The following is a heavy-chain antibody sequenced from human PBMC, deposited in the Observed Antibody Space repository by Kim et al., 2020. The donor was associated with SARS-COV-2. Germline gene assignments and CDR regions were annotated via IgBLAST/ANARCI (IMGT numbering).Heavy chain of an antibody. CDR2: IYYSGST. J-gene: IGHJ5*02. D-gene: IGHD3-9*01. Sequence: SETLSLTCTVSGGSISSYYWSWIRQPPGKGLEWIGYIYYSGSTNYNPSLKSRVTISVDTSKNQFSLKLSSVTAADTAVYYCARLKYRGILRLVIREGWFDPWGQGTLVTVSS. CDR1: GGSISSYY. CDR3: ARLKYRGILRLVIREGWFDP. V-gene: IGHV4-59*08.